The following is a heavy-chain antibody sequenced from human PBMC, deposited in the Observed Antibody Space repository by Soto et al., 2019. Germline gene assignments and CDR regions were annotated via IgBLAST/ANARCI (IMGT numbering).Heavy chain of an antibody. CDR1: GGSISSYY. V-gene: IGHV4-59*08. D-gene: IGHD1-7*01. Sequence: TSETLSLTCTVSGGSISSYYWSWIRQPPGKGLERIGYIFYSGSTNYNPSLKSRVTISVDTSKNQFSLKLSSVTAADTAVYYCARHLSNLYYFDYWGQGTLVTVSS. J-gene: IGHJ4*02. CDR2: IFYSGST. CDR3: ARHLSNLYYFDY.